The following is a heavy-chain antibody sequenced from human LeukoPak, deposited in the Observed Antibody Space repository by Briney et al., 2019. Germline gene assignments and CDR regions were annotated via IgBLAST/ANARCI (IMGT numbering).Heavy chain of an antibody. J-gene: IGHJ4*02. V-gene: IGHV3-23*01. CDR3: AKDTIPYDILTGYYEDY. CDR2: ISGSGGST. Sequence: TGGSLRLSCAASGFTFITYAMSWVRQAPGKGLEWVSAISGSGGSTYYADSVKGRFTISRDNSKNTLYLQMNSLRAEDTAVYYCAKDTIPYDILTGYYEDYWGQGTLVTVSS. CDR1: GFTFITYA. D-gene: IGHD3-9*01.